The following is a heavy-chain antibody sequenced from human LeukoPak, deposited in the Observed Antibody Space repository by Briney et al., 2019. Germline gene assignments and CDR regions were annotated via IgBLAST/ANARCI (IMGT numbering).Heavy chain of an antibody. D-gene: IGHD6-6*01. CDR1: GFTFDDYG. Sequence: PGGSLRLSCAASGFTFDDYGMSWVRQAPGKGLEWVSGISWNSGSIGYADSVKGRFTISRDNAKNSLYLQMNSLRAEDMALYYCAKDIRSSSSGGFDYWGQGTLVTVSS. V-gene: IGHV3-9*03. CDR3: AKDIRSSSSGGFDY. CDR2: ISWNSGSI. J-gene: IGHJ4*02.